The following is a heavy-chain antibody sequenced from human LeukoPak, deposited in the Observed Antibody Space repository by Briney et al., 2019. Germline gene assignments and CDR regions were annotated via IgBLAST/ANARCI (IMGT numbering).Heavy chain of an antibody. CDR1: GFTFSDSG. D-gene: IGHD1-26*01. CDR2: ISSSGRTI. V-gene: IGHV3-48*04. CDR3: ARVSGTYFDY. Sequence: PGGSLRLSCAASGFTFSDSGMSWVRQAPGKGLEWVSYISSSGRTIYYADSVKGRFTISRDNAKNSLYLQMNSLRAEDTAVYYCARVSGTYFDYWGQGTLVTVSS. J-gene: IGHJ4*02.